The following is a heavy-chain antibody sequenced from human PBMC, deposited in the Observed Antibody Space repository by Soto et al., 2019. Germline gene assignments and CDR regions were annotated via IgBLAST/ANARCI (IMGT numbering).Heavy chain of an antibody. D-gene: IGHD1-26*01. Sequence: EVQLLESGGGVVQPGGSLRLSCAASGFTFSRNAMHWVRQAPGKGLEWVSGISGGGGATYYADSVKGRFTISRDNSKNTLYLQKNSMSTEDTAIEYYAETDAYEYGSYYFDYWGQGTMVTVSS. V-gene: IGHV3-23*01. CDR3: AETDAYEYGSYYFDY. CDR2: ISGGGGAT. J-gene: IGHJ4*02. CDR1: GFTFSRNA.